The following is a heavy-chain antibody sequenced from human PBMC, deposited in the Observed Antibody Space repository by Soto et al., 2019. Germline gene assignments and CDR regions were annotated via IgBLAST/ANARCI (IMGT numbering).Heavy chain of an antibody. Sequence: LRLSCAASGFTVSSNYMSWVRQAPGKGLEWVSVIYSGGSTYYADSVKGRFTISRDNSKNTLYLQMNSLRAEDTAVYYCARDSSGWYLRDGGFDYWGQGTLVTVS. CDR3: ARDSSGWYLRDGGFDY. J-gene: IGHJ4*02. V-gene: IGHV3-66*01. D-gene: IGHD6-19*01. CDR2: IYSGGST. CDR1: GFTVSSNY.